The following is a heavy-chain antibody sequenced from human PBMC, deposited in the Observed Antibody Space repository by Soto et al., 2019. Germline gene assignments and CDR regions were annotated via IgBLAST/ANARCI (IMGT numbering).Heavy chain of an antibody. CDR2: IIPILGIA. V-gene: IGHV1-69*04. D-gene: IGHD3-22*01. J-gene: IGHJ4*02. Sequence: SVKVSCKASGGTFSSYTISWVRQAPGQGLEWMGRIIPILGIANYAQKFQGRVTITADKSTSTAYMELSSLRSEDTAVYYCARDRLYYNDNITTDYRREATQVTVSS. CDR1: GGTFSSYT. CDR3: ARDRLYYNDNITTDY.